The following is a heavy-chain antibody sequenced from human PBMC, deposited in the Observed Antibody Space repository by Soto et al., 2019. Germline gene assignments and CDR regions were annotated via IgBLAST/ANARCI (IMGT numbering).Heavy chain of an antibody. J-gene: IGHJ5*02. CDR2: ISWNNNK. Sequence: QITLKESGPTLVKPTQTLTLTCTFSGFSLNSTGVGVGWIRQPPGKALEWLALISWNNNKLYSPSLRTRLSITKDTPKNQVVPTVTNLDPEDTGTYYCGHRRFVRGSDWFDPWGPGTLVIVSS. CDR3: GHRRFVRGSDWFDP. D-gene: IGHD3-10*02. CDR1: GFSLNSTGVG. V-gene: IGHV2-5*01.